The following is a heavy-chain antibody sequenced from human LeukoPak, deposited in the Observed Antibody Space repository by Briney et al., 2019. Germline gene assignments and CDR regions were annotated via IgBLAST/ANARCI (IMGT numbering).Heavy chain of an antibody. J-gene: IGHJ4*02. Sequence: PTGGSLRLSCAASGFTFSSYAMSWVRQAPGKGLEWVSAISGSGGSTYYADSVKGRFTISRDNSKNTLYLQMNSLRAEDTAVYYCAKVSLWFGEFYFDYWGQGTLVTVSS. V-gene: IGHV3-23*01. CDR3: AKVSLWFGEFYFDY. D-gene: IGHD3-10*01. CDR2: ISGSGGST. CDR1: GFTFSSYA.